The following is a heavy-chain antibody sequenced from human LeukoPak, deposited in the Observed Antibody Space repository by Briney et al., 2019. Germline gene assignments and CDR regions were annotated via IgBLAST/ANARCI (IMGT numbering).Heavy chain of an antibody. CDR2: IHEDGSDK. V-gene: IGHV3-7*05. Sequence: GGSLRLSCVVSGFTFSSYWMNWVRQAPGKGLEWVANIHEDGSDKYYVDSVKGRFTISRDNAKNSLYLQMNSLRAEDTALYYCARTLRLGAPRAFDIWGRGTMVTVSS. D-gene: IGHD6-25*01. CDR3: ARTLRLGAPRAFDI. CDR1: GFTFSSYW. J-gene: IGHJ3*02.